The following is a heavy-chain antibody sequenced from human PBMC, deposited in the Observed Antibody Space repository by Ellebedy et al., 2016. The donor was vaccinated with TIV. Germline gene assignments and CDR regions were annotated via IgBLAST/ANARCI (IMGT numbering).Heavy chain of an antibody. D-gene: IGHD4-17*01. CDR1: GGSVSSGSYY. Sequence: SETLSLXCSVSGGSVSSGSYYWSWIRQPPGKGLEWIGEINHSGSTNYNPSLKSRVTISVDRSKNQFSLRLTSVTAADTAVYYCAARGPTGSFEYWGQGTLVTVSS. CDR3: AARGPTGSFEY. CDR2: INHSGST. V-gene: IGHV4-61*01. J-gene: IGHJ4*02.